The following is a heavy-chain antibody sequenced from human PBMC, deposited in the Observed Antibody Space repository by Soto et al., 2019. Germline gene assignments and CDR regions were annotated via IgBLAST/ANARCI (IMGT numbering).Heavy chain of an antibody. CDR3: AKGGSSGWFYFDF. V-gene: IGHV3-23*01. CDR1: GFTFGTYA. J-gene: IGHJ4*02. CDR2: TPGSGGSA. D-gene: IGHD6-19*01. Sequence: GGSLRLSCAASGFTFGTYAMNWVRQAPGKGLEWVSSTPGSGGSAYYADSVRGRFTISRDNSKNTVYLQLGSLRPEDSAIYYCAKGGSSGWFYFDFWGQGTQVTVSS.